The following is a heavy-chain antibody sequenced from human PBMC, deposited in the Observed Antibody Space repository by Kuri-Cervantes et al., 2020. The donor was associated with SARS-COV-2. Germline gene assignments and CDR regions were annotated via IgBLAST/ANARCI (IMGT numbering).Heavy chain of an antibody. CDR2: ISSSSSYI. D-gene: IGHD2-2*02. CDR3: ATLGYCSSTSCYKRFDY. V-gene: IGHV3-21*01. J-gene: IGHJ4*02. CDR1: GFTFSSYS. Sequence: GESLKISCAASGFTFSSYSMNWVRQAPGKGLEWVSSISSSSSYIYCADSVKGRFTISRDNAKNSLYLQMNSLRAEDTAVYYCATLGYCSSTSCYKRFDYWGQGTLVTVSS.